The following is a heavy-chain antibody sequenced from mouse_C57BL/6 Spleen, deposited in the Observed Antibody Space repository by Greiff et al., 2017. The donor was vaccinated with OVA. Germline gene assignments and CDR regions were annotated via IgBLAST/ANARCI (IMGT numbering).Heavy chain of an antibody. V-gene: IGHV1-82*01. J-gene: IGHJ2*01. CDR1: GYAFSSSW. CDR3: ARTGEYYDSSHGLYFDY. Sequence: QVQLKQSGPELVKPGASVKISCKASGYAFSSSWMNWVKQRPGKGLEWIGRIYPGDGDTNYNGKFKGKATLTADKSSSTAYMQLSSLTSEASAVYFCARTGEYYDSSHGLYFDYWGQGTTLTVSA. CDR2: IYPGDGDT. D-gene: IGHD1-1*01.